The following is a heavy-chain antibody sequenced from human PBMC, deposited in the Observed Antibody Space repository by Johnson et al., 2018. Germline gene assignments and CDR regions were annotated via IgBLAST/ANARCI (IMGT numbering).Heavy chain of an antibody. Sequence: QVQLVESGAEVREPGASVKVSCKASGYTFTSYEINWVRQATGQGLEWMGWMNPNSGNTDYAQNFQDRDTMTRNSSITTAYRELSSLRSEDTAVYYCARLVALPDFYYGIDVWGQGTTVTVSS. CDR1: GYTFTSYE. CDR3: ARLVALPDFYYGIDV. V-gene: IGHV1-8*01. CDR2: MNPNSGNT. D-gene: IGHD2-21*01. J-gene: IGHJ6*02.